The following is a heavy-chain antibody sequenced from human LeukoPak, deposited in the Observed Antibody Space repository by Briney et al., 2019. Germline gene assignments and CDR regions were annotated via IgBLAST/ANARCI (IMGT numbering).Heavy chain of an antibody. CDR3: ARALRSASVDFDY. J-gene: IGHJ4*02. V-gene: IGHV5-51*01. Sequence: GESLEISCKGSGYSFTSYWIAWVCQMPGKGLGWMGIIYPGDSDTRYSPSFQGQVTISADKSISTAYLQWSSLKASDTAMYYCARALRSASVDFDYWGQGTLVTVSS. CDR1: GYSFTSYW. CDR2: IYPGDSDT. D-gene: IGHD2-15*01.